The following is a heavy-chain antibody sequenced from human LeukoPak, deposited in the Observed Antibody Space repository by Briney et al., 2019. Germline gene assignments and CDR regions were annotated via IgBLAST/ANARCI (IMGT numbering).Heavy chain of an antibody. CDR3: ARENYCTNGVCWAFDP. Sequence: PSETLSLTCTVSGGSISSSDYYWGWIRQPPGKRLEWIGNIYYTGSTSYNSSLESRVTISVDTSKNQFSLQLSSVTAADTAVYYWARENYCTNGVCWAFDPWGQGTLVTVSS. CDR1: GGSISSSDYY. D-gene: IGHD2-8*01. V-gene: IGHV4-39*07. CDR2: IYYTGST. J-gene: IGHJ5*02.